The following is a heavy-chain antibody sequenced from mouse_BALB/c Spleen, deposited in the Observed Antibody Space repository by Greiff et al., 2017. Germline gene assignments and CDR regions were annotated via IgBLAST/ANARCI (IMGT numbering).Heavy chain of an antibody. D-gene: IGHD2-4*01. J-gene: IGHJ3*01. CDR2: ISSGGGNT. CDR3: ARDYDFDGGPWFAY. Sequence: EVQRVESGGGLVKPGGSLKLSCAASGFTFSSYTMSWVRQTPEKRLEWVATISSGGGNTYYPDSVKGRFTISRDNAKNNLYLQMSSLRSEDTALYYCARDYDFDGGPWFAYWGQGTLVTVSA. CDR1: GFTFSSYT. V-gene: IGHV5-9*03.